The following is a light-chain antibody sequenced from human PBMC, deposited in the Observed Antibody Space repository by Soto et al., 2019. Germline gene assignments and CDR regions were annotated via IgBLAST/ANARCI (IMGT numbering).Light chain of an antibody. J-gene: IGKJ4*01. V-gene: IGKV1-9*01. Sequence: DIQLTQSPSFLSASVGDRVTMTCRASQGISSYLAWYQQKPGTAPKVLIYAASTLQSGVPSRFSGSGSGTEFTLTISSLQPEDFAAYYCQQLNSYPLAFGGGTKVDIK. CDR2: AAS. CDR1: QGISSY. CDR3: QQLNSYPLA.